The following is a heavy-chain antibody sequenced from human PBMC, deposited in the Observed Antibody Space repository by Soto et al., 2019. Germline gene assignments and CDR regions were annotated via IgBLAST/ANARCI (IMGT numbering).Heavy chain of an antibody. J-gene: IGHJ4*02. Sequence: EVQLLQSGGGLVQPGGSLRLSCAASGFTFSNYAMRWVRQAPGKGLEWVAGISGRGVNAYYADSVKGRLTISRDNSKNTLSLQMNSPRAEDTAVYYCAKEPLVRPYFDYWGQGTLVTVSS. CDR3: AKEPLVRPYFDY. D-gene: IGHD6-13*01. CDR1: GFTFSNYA. CDR2: ISGRGVNA. V-gene: IGHV3-23*01.